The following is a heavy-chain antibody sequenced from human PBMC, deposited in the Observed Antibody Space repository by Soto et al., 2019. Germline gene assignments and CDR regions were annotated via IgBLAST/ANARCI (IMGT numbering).Heavy chain of an antibody. CDR2: IYYSGST. J-gene: IGHJ6*02. D-gene: IGHD6-13*01. V-gene: IGHV4-31*03. Sequence: PSETLSLTCTVSGGSISSGGYYWSWIRQHPGKGLEWIGYIYYSGSTYYNPSLKSRVTISVDTSKNQFSLKLSSVTAADTAVYYCARGGLIAAAGIPHYYYYGMDVWGQGTTVTVSS. CDR1: GGSISSGGYY. CDR3: ARGGLIAAAGIPHYYYYGMDV.